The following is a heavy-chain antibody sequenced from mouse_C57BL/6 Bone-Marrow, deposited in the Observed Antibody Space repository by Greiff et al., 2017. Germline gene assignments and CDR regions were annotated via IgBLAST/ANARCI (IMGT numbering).Heavy chain of an antibody. J-gene: IGHJ2*01. Sequence: VQLQQSGAELVRPGASVKLSCTASGFNIKDYYMHWVKQRPEQGLEWIGRIDPEDGDTEYAPKFQGKATMTADTSSNTAYLLLSSLTSEDTAVYYCTPYYDGSSYFDYWGQGTTLTVSS. CDR2: IDPEDGDT. D-gene: IGHD1-1*01. CDR3: TPYYDGSSYFDY. V-gene: IGHV14-1*01. CDR1: GFNIKDYY.